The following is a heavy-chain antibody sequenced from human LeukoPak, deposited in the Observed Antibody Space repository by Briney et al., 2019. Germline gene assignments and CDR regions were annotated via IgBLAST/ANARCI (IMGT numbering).Heavy chain of an antibody. CDR2: INPNSGGT. D-gene: IGHD6-13*01. V-gene: IGHV1-2*02. CDR1: GYTFTGYY. J-gene: IGHJ4*02. Sequence: ASVKVSCKASGYTFTGYYMHRVRQAPGQGLEWMGWINPNSGGTNYAQKFQGRVTMTRDTSISTAYMELSRLRSDDTAVYYCARDDSSSWVYDYWGQGTLVTVSS. CDR3: ARDDSSSWVYDY.